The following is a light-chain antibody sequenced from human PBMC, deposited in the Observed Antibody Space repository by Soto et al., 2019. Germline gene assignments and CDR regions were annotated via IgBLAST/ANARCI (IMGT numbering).Light chain of an antibody. J-gene: IGKJ1*01. V-gene: IGKV3-20*01. Sequence: ENVLTQSPGTLSLSPGDRATLSCRASQRVGNNYLAWYQQKPGQAPRLLMYEVSVRATGIPDRFSGSGSGTDFTLTISSLGPEDFAVYYCQQYATSPRTFGQGTKVEIK. CDR3: QQYATSPRT. CDR2: EVS. CDR1: QRVGNNY.